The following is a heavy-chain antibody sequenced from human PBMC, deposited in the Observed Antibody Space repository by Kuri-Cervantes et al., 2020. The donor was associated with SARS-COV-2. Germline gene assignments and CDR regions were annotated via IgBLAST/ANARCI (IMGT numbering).Heavy chain of an antibody. Sequence: GESLKISCAASEFTFSSYAMHWVRQAPGKGLEWVAVISYDGSNKYYADSVKGRFTISRDNSKNTLYLQMNSLRAEDTAVYYCARDGAFTIFGVVIIGDYWGQGTLVTVSS. CDR1: EFTFSSYA. V-gene: IGHV3-30-3*01. D-gene: IGHD3-3*01. CDR3: ARDGAFTIFGVVIIGDY. J-gene: IGHJ4*02. CDR2: ISYDGSNK.